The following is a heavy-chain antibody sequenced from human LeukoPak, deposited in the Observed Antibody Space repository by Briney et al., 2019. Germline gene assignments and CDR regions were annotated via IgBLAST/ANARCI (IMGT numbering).Heavy chain of an antibody. J-gene: IGHJ4*02. CDR2: ISSSGTTI. Sequence: PGGSLRLSCAASGFTFSRYEMNWVRQAPGKGLEWVSYISSSGTTIYYADSVKGRFTISRDNAKNSLYLQMNSLRAEDTALYYCASPPVGSYLYFDYWGQGTLVTVSS. CDR1: GFTFSRYE. D-gene: IGHD1-26*01. CDR3: ASPPVGSYLYFDY. V-gene: IGHV3-48*03.